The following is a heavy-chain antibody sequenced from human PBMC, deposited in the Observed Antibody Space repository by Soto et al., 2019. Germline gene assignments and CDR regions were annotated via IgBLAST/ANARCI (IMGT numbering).Heavy chain of an antibody. Sequence: QLQLQESGPGLVKPSETLSLTCTVSGGSISSSSYYWGWIRQPPGKGLEWIGSIYYSGSTYYNPSLKSRVTISVDTSKNQFSLKLSSVTAADTAVYYCASLSSSSPSVGYYYYYMDVWGKGTTVTVSS. CDR3: ASLSSSSPSVGYYYYYMDV. J-gene: IGHJ6*03. CDR1: GGSISSSSYY. V-gene: IGHV4-39*01. D-gene: IGHD6-6*01. CDR2: IYYSGST.